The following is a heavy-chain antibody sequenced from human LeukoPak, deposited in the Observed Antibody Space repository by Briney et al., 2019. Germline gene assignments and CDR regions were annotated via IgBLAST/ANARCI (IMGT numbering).Heavy chain of an antibody. D-gene: IGHD1-26*01. Sequence: GRSLRLSCAASGFTFSSYGMHWVRQAPGKGLEWVAVISYDGSNKYYADSVKGRFTISRDNSKNTLYLQMNSLRAEDTAVYYCAKDRRLESYSTYYYGMDVWGQGTTVTVSS. CDR1: GFTFSSYG. V-gene: IGHV3-30*18. CDR3: AKDRRLESYSTYYYGMDV. CDR2: ISYDGSNK. J-gene: IGHJ6*02.